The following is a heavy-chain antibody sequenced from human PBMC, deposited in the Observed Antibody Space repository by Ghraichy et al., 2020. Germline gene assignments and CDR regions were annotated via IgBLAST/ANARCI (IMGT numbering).Heavy chain of an antibody. V-gene: IGHV4-61*01. Sequence: SETPSLTCTVSGGSVSSGSYYWSWIRQPPGKGLEWIGYIYYSGSTNYNPSLKSRVTISVDTSKNQFSLKLSSVTAADTAVYYCARGTRYGDYKGVDYWGQGTLVTVSS. CDR2: IYYSGST. CDR1: GGSVSSGSYY. J-gene: IGHJ4*02. CDR3: ARGTRYGDYKGVDY. D-gene: IGHD4-17*01.